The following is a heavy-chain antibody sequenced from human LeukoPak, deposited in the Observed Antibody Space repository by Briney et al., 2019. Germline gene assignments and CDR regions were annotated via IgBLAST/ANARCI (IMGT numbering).Heavy chain of an antibody. CDR3: TTVRDSGHMDV. D-gene: IGHD3-10*01. J-gene: IGHJ6*04. V-gene: IGHV3-15*01. Sequence: GGSLRLSCTTSGITFSNSWLSWVRQAPGKGLEWVGRIKSKTDGGTTDYAAPVKGRFTISRDDSKNTLYLQMSSLRSEDTAVYYCTTVRDSGHMDVWGKGTTVTVSS. CDR2: IKSKTDGGTT. CDR1: GITFSNSW.